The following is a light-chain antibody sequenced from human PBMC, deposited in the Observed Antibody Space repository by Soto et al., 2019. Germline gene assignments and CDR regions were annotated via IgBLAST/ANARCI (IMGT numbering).Light chain of an antibody. CDR1: QSVSRN. Sequence: EIVITQSPATLSVSPGERATLPCRASQSVSRNLAWYQQKPGQTPRLLIYAASTRATGIPARFSGSGSGTEFTLTISSLQSEDFALYYCLQYNNWPPGTFGQGTKVEIK. V-gene: IGKV3-15*01. CDR3: LQYNNWPPGT. J-gene: IGKJ2*01. CDR2: AAS.